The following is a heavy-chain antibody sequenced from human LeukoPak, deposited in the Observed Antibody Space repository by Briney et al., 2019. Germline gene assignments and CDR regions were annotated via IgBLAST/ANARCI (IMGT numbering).Heavy chain of an antibody. Sequence: SETLSLTCTVSGGSISISNYYWGWIRQPPGKGLEWIGSTYYSGSTYYNPSLKSRVTISVDTSKNQFSLKLTSVTAADTAVYYCAKHRDYHYNYMDVWGKGTTVTIS. CDR1: GGSISISNYY. CDR2: TYYSGST. V-gene: IGHV4-39*01. CDR3: AKHRDYHYNYMDV. J-gene: IGHJ6*03.